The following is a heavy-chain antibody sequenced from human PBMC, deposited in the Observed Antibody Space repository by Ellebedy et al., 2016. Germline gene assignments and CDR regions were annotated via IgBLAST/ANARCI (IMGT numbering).Heavy chain of an antibody. CDR1: GFSFTNYG. J-gene: IGHJ6*02. CDR3: ARPRGTVYYYGMNV. D-gene: IGHD1-1*01. V-gene: IGHV3-30*03. Sequence: GESLKISXVASGFSFTNYGMHWVRQAPGKGLEWVAVITYDGKYDYCGDSVKGRFTISRDNSKNTLYLQMSSLRAEDSAVYYCARPRGTVYYYGMNVWGQGTTVIVSS. CDR2: ITYDGKYD.